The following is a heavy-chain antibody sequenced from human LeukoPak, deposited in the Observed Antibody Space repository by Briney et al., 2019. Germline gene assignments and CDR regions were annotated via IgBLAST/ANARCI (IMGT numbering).Heavy chain of an antibody. Sequence: GESLQISCKGSGYSFTSYWIGWVRQMPGKGLEWMGIISFGDSDSRYSPSFQGQVTISVDKSINTAYLRWSSLKASDTAMYYCATARPHRGFDIWGQGTMVTVSS. CDR1: GYSFTSYW. J-gene: IGHJ3*02. CDR2: ISFGDSDS. CDR3: ATARPHRGFDI. V-gene: IGHV5-51*01.